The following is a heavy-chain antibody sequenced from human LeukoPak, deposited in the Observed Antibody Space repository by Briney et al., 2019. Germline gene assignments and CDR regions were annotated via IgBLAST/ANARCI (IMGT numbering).Heavy chain of an antibody. J-gene: IGHJ5*02. D-gene: IGHD6-13*01. CDR2: IYTSGST. V-gene: IGHV4-4*07. CDR3: ARGSIAAAGIFSWDWFDP. CDR1: GGSISRYY. Sequence: PSETLSLTCTLSGGSISRYYWSWIRQPAGKGLEWIGRIYTSGSTNYNPSLKSRVTMSVDTSKTQFSLKLSSVTAADTAVYDCARGSIAAAGIFSWDWFDPWGQGTLVTVSS.